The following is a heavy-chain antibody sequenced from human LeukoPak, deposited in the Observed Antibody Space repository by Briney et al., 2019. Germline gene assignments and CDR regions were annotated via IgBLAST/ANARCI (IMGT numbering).Heavy chain of an antibody. CDR3: ARGSYDSSDFEYFQH. V-gene: IGHV1-2*02. D-gene: IGHD3-22*01. CDR2: INPDSGDT. J-gene: IGHJ1*01. Sequence: ASVKVSCKASGYTFTRYGISWVRQAPGQGLEWMGWINPDSGDTNYAQRFQGRATMTRDTSISTAYMEKRRLTSDDTAVYYCARGSYDSSDFEYFQHWGQGTLVTVSS. CDR1: GYTFTRYG.